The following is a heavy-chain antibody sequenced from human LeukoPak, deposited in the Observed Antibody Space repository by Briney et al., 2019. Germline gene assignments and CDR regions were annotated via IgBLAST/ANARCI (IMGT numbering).Heavy chain of an antibody. V-gene: IGHV3-9*01. J-gene: IGHJ4*02. D-gene: IGHD3-22*01. Sequence: GRSLRLSCAASGFTFDDYAMHWVRQAPVKGLEWVSGISWNSGSIGYADSVKGRFTISRDNAKNSLYLQMNSLRAEDTALYYCAKDLDDSSSNYWGQGTLVTVSS. CDR3: AKDLDDSSSNY. CDR1: GFTFDDYA. CDR2: ISWNSGSI.